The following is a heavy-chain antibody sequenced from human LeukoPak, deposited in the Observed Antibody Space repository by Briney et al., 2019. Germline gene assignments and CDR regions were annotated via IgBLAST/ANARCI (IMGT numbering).Heavy chain of an antibody. V-gene: IGHV3-33*06. CDR1: GFTFSSYG. J-gene: IGHJ4*02. CDR2: IWYDGSNK. CDR3: AKAFTTVAGNHY. Sequence: PGRSLRLSCAASGFTFSSYGMHWVRQAPGKGLEWVAVIWYDGSNKYYADSVKGRFTNSRDNSKDTLYLQMNSLRAEDTAVYYCAKAFTTVAGNHYWGQGTLVTVSS. D-gene: IGHD6-19*01.